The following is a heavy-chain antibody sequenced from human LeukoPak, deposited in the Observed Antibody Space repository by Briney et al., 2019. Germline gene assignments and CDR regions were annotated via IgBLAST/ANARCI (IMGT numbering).Heavy chain of an antibody. CDR3: ATSLDRSDILFPYYGMDV. V-gene: IGHV1-24*01. D-gene: IGHD3-9*01. Sequence: ASVEVSCKVSGYTLTELSMHWGRQAPGKGLGWMGGFDPEDGETIYAQKFQGRVTMTEDTSTDTAYMELSSLRSEDTAVYYCATSLDRSDILFPYYGMDVWGQGTTVTVSS. CDR1: GYTLTELS. J-gene: IGHJ6*02. CDR2: FDPEDGET.